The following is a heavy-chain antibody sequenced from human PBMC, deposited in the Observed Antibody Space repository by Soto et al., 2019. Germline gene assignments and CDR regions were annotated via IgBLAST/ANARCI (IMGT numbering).Heavy chain of an antibody. J-gene: IGHJ4*02. D-gene: IGHD2-15*01. Sequence: QVQLVESGGGVVQPGRSLRLSCAASGFTFSSYGMHWVRQAPGKGLEWVAVIWYDGSNKYYADSVKGRFTISRDNSKNTLYLQMNSLRAEDTAVYYCARDQGYCSGGSCLYFDYWGQGTLVTVFS. CDR3: ARDQGYCSGGSCLYFDY. CDR2: IWYDGSNK. V-gene: IGHV3-33*01. CDR1: GFTFSSYG.